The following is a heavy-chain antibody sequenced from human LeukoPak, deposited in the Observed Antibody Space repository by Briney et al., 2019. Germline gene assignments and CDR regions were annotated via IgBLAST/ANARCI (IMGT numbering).Heavy chain of an antibody. CDR2: IYYSGST. CDR3: AREWSGQLLAKRGYFDY. CDR1: GGSISSYY. V-gene: IGHV4-59*01. J-gene: IGHJ4*02. Sequence: SETLSLTCTVSGGSISSYYWSWIRQPPGKGLEWIGYIYYSGSTNYNPSLKSRVTISVDTSKNQFSLKLSSVTAADTAVYYCAREWSGQLLAKRGYFDYWGQGTLVTVSS. D-gene: IGHD6-13*01.